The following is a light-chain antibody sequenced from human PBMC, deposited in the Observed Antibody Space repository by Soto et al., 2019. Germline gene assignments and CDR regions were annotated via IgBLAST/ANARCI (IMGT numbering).Light chain of an antibody. CDR2: DNI. J-gene: IGLJ2*01. Sequence: QSVLTQPPSVSAAPGQKVTISCSGSSSNIGNNYVSWYQQLPRTAPKLLIYDNIKRPSGIPDRFSGSKSGTSATLGITGLQTGDEADYYCGTWDSSLSAVVFGGGTKVTVL. V-gene: IGLV1-51*01. CDR1: SSNIGNNY. CDR3: GTWDSSLSAVV.